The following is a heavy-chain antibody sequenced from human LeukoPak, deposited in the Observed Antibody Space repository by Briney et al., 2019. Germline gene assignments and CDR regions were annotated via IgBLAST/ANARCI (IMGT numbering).Heavy chain of an antibody. Sequence: SETLSLTCTVSGGSISSSSYYWGWIRQPPGKGLEWIGSIYSSGTTYYNPSLKSRVTISVDTSKNQFSLKLSSVTAADTAVYYCARLPAVRDDYNLVFGSFDYWGQGTLVTVSS. CDR1: GGSISSSSYY. CDR2: IYSSGTT. J-gene: IGHJ4*02. CDR3: ARLPAVRDDYNLVFGSFDY. V-gene: IGHV4-39*01. D-gene: IGHD5-24*01.